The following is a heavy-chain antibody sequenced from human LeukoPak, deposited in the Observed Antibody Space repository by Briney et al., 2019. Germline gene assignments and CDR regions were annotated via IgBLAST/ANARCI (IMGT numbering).Heavy chain of an antibody. D-gene: IGHD3-22*01. J-gene: IGHJ4*02. V-gene: IGHV3-49*03. CDR2: IRSKAYGGTT. Sequence: GGSLRPSCTASGFTFGDYAMSWFRQAPGKGLEWVGFIRSKAYGGTTEYAASVKGRFTISRDDSKSIAYLQMNSLKTEDTAVYYCTRSGLGITMIVVVLYYFDYWGQGTLVTVSS. CDR3: TRSGLGITMIVVVLYYFDY. CDR1: GFTFGDYA.